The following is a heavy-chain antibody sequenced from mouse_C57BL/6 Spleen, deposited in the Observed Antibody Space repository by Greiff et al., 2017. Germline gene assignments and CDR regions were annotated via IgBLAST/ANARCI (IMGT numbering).Heavy chain of an antibody. CDR3: AREGVTPVEGYFDY. J-gene: IGHJ2*01. CDR2: IYPGDGDT. Sequence: VQLQQSGPELVKPGASVKISCKASGYAFSSSWMNWVKQRPGKGLEWIGRIYPGDGDTNYHGKFKGQATLTAGNSSSTAYLQLSSLTSEDSAVYFCAREGVTPVEGYFDYWGKGTTLTVSS. D-gene: IGHD1-1*01. V-gene: IGHV1-82*01. CDR1: GYAFSSSW.